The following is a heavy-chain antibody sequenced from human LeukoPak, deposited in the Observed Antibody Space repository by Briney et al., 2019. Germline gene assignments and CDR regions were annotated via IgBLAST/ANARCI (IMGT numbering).Heavy chain of an antibody. Sequence: PSESLSLTCTVSGGSISSSSYYWGWIRQPPGKGLEWIGYIYYSGSTNYNPSLKSRVTISVDTSKNQFSLKLSSVAAADTAVYYCARSYGDYGSYYYYYMDVWGKGTTVTISS. V-gene: IGHV4-61*05. D-gene: IGHD4-17*01. CDR2: IYYSGST. J-gene: IGHJ6*03. CDR1: GGSISSSSYY. CDR3: ARSYGDYGSYYYYYMDV.